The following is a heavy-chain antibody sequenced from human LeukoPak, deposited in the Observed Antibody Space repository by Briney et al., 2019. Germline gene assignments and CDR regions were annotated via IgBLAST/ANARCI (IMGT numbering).Heavy chain of an antibody. V-gene: IGHV4-38-2*01. D-gene: IGHD1-26*01. J-gene: IGHJ4*02. CDR1: GYSISSGYY. Sequence: SETLSLTCAVSGYSISSGYYWGWIQQPPGKGLEWIGSIYHSGSTYYNPSLKSRVTISVDTSKNQFSLKLSSVTAADTAVYHCARNSGSYDVDYWGQGTLVTVSS. CDR3: ARNSGSYDVDY. CDR2: IYHSGST.